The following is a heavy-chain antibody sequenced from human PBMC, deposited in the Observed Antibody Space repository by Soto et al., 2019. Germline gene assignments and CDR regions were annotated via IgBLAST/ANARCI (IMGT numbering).Heavy chain of an antibody. CDR2: IYTSGST. Sequence: SETLSLTCTVSGGSISSYYWSWIRQPAGKGLEWIGRIYTSGSTNYNPSLKSRVTMSVDTSKNQFSLKLSSVTAADTAVYYGARWSVVGRKVPAAIRDNYYYGMDVWGQGTTVTVSS. CDR1: GGSISSYY. D-gene: IGHD2-2*02. J-gene: IGHJ6*02. CDR3: ARWSVVGRKVPAAIRDNYYYGMDV. V-gene: IGHV4-4*07.